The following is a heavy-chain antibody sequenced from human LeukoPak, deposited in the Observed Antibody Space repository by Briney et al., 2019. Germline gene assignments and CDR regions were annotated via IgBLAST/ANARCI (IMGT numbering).Heavy chain of an antibody. CDR1: GGSMSNYY. CDR2: ISYSGST. CDR3: ARRGRAAGKYGGYEYWYFDY. J-gene: IGHJ4*02. D-gene: IGHD5-12*01. Sequence: PSETLSLTCTVSGGSMSNYYWSWVRQTPGKGLEWIGYISYSGSTNHNPPLKSRVTISVDTSKNRFSLKLSSVTAADTAVYYCARRGRAAGKYGGYEYWYFDYWGQRTLVTVSS. V-gene: IGHV4-59*08.